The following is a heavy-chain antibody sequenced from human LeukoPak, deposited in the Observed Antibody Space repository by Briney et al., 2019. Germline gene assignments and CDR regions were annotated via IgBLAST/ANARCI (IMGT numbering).Heavy chain of an antibody. CDR1: GGSISTYY. CDR2: IYYSGST. V-gene: IGHV4-59*12. J-gene: IGHJ4*02. CDR3: ARDFDS. Sequence: PSETLSLTCTVSGGSISTYYWSWIRQSPGKGLEWIGSIYYSGSTNYNPSLKSRVTISVDTSKNQFSLKMTSVTAADTALYYCARDFDSWGQGILVTASS.